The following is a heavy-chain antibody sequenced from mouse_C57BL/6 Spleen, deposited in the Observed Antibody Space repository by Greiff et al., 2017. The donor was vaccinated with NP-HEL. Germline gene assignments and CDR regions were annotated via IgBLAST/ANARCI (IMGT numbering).Heavy chain of an antibody. Sequence: VQLQQSGPELVKPGASVKISCKASGYAFSSSWMNWVKQRPGKGLEWIGRIYPGDGDTNYNGKFKGKATLTADKSSSTAYMQLSSLTSEDSAVYFCARGGYYYGSSCFDYWGQGTTLTVSS. CDR2: IYPGDGDT. CDR1: GYAFSSSW. D-gene: IGHD1-1*01. J-gene: IGHJ2*01. CDR3: ARGGYYYGSSCFDY. V-gene: IGHV1-82*01.